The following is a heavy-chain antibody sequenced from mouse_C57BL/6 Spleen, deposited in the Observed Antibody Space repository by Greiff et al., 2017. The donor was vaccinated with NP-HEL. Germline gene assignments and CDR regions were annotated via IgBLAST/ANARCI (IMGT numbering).Heavy chain of an antibody. CDR1: GYTFTSYW. CDR3: AIGNYDWYFDV. V-gene: IGHV1-74*01. D-gene: IGHD1-1*01. Sequence: QVQLQQPGAELVKPGASVKVSCKASGYTFTSYWMHWVKQRPGQGLEWIGRIHPSDSDTNYNQKFKGKATLTVDQSSSTAYMQLSSLTSEDSAVYYCAIGNYDWYFDVWGTGTTVTVSS. CDR2: IHPSDSDT. J-gene: IGHJ1*03.